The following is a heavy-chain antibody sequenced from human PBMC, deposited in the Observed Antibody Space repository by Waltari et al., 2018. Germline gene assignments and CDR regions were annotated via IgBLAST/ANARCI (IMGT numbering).Heavy chain of an antibody. CDR2: IYYSGST. CDR1: GGSISSSSHY. D-gene: IGHD6-13*01. J-gene: IGHJ4*02. Sequence: QLQLQESGPGLVKPSETLSLTCTVSGGSISSSSHYWGWIRQPPGKGLEWIGSIYYSGSTYYNPSLKSRVTISVDTSKNQFSLKLSSVTAADTAVYYCAYSSSWYYFDYWGQGTLVTVSS. CDR3: AYSSSWYYFDY. V-gene: IGHV4-39*01.